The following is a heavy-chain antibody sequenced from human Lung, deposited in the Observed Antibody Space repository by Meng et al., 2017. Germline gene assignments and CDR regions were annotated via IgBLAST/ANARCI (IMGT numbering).Heavy chain of an antibody. CDR1: GGSFSDYY. V-gene: IGHV4-34*01. CDR2: INHSGST. CDR3: ARGPTTMAHDFDY. J-gene: IGHJ4*02. Sequence: QGRLKQWGAGPLEPSETLSLTCVVSGGSFSDYYWSWIRQPPGKGLEWIGEINHSGSTNYNPSLESRATISVDTSQNNLSLKLSSVTAADSAVYYCARGPTTMAHDFDYWGQGTLVTVSS. D-gene: IGHD4-11*01.